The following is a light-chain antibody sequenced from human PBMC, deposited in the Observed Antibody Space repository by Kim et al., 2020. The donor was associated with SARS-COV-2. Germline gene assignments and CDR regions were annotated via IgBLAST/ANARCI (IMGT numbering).Light chain of an antibody. J-gene: IGLJ2*01. CDR1: KLGNKY. Sequence: VSQGQTASITGSGDKLGNKYTCWYQQKPGQSPVLVIYQDSKRPSGIPERFSGSNSGNTATLTISGTQAMDEADYYCQAWDSSTDVVFGGGTQLTVL. CDR2: QDS. V-gene: IGLV3-1*01. CDR3: QAWDSSTDVV.